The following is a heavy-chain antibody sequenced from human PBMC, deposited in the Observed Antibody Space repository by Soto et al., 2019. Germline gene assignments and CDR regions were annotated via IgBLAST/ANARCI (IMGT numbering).Heavy chain of an antibody. Sequence: EVQLLESGGGLVQPGGSLRLSCVASGFTFNNYGMTWVRQAPGKGLEWVSGTTVSGGETYYADSVRGRFTISSDNSKRPLLLEMTSLRAEDTAVYYGGEGGTGDVGDHWGQGTLVTVSS. CDR2: TTVSGGET. V-gene: IGHV3-23*01. CDR1: GFTFNNYG. CDR3: GEGGTGDVGDH. J-gene: IGHJ4*02. D-gene: IGHD3-16*01.